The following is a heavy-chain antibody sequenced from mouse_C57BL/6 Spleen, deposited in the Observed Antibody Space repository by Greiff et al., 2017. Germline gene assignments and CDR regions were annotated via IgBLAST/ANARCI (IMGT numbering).Heavy chain of an antibody. CDR3: ARYYDYEYYAMDY. J-gene: IGHJ4*01. CDR1: GYSFTDYN. CDR2: INPNYGTT. D-gene: IGHD2-4*01. Sequence: VHVKQSGPELVKPGASVKISCKASGYSFTDYNMNWVKQSNGKSLEWIGVINPNYGTTSYNQKFKGKATLTVDQSSSTAYMQLNSLTSEDSAVYYCARYYDYEYYAMDYWGQGTSVTVSS. V-gene: IGHV1-39*01.